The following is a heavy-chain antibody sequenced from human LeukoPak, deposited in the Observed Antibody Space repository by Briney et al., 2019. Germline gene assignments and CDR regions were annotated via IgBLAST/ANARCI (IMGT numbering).Heavy chain of an antibody. J-gene: IGHJ4*02. CDR2: IIPIFGTA. Sequence: SVKVSCKASGGTFSSYAISWVRQAPGQGLEWMGGIIPIFGTANYAQKFQGRVTITADESTSTAYMELSSLRSEDTAVYYCARDEGDGDSSGYYLSSIYYWGQGTLVTVSS. CDR3: ARDEGDGDSSGYYLSSIYY. V-gene: IGHV1-69*13. D-gene: IGHD3-22*01. CDR1: GGTFSSYA.